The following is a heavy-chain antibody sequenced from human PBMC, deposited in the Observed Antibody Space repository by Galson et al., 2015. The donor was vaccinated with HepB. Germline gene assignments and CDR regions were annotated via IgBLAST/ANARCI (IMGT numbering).Heavy chain of an antibody. CDR3: ARDRVEMAAFDAFDI. J-gene: IGHJ3*02. CDR1: GYTFSSYA. Sequence: SVKVSCKASGYTFSSYAISWVRQAPGQGLEWMGGIIPIFGTANYAQKFQGRVTITADESTSTGYMELSSLRSEDTAVYYCARDRVEMAAFDAFDIWGQGTMVTVSS. V-gene: IGHV1-69*13. CDR2: IIPIFGTA. D-gene: IGHD5-24*01.